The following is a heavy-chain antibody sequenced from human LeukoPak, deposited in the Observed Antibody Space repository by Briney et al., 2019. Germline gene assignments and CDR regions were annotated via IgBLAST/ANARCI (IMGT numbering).Heavy chain of an antibody. CDR3: ARDRDGGKGYAFDI. CDR2: IYFSGST. D-gene: IGHD4-23*01. J-gene: IGHJ3*02. Sequence: SETLSLTCSVSGDPISSCYWGWIRQSPGKGLEWIGYIYFSGSTDYNPSLKGRVTISIDMSKNQFSLTLSSVTAADTAVYYCARDRDGGKGYAFDIWGQGTMVTVSS. V-gene: IGHV4-59*01. CDR1: GDPISSCY.